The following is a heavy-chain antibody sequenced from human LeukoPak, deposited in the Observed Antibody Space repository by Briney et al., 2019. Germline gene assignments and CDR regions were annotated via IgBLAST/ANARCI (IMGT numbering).Heavy chain of an antibody. J-gene: IGHJ3*02. V-gene: IGHV3-48*01. CDR1: GFTFSSYS. CDR2: ISSSSSTI. Sequence: GGSLRLSCAASGFTFSSYSMNWVRQAPGKGLEWVSYISSSSSTIYYADSVKGRFTISRDNAKNTLYLQMNSLRAEDTAVYYCASNVLRYFDWLLSQGAFDIWGQGTMVTVSS. CDR3: ASNVLRYFDWLLSQGAFDI. D-gene: IGHD3-9*01.